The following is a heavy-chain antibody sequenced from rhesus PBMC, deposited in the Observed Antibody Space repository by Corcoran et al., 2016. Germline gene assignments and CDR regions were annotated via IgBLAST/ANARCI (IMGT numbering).Heavy chain of an antibody. J-gene: IGHJ4*01. CDR2: IYGSGSST. Sequence: QLQLQESGPGLVKPSETLSVTCAVSGGSISSSYWSWIRQAPGKGLEWIGDIYGSGSSTNYNPSLKSRVTLSIDTSKNQLSLKLSSVTAADTAVYYCASGWDYFDYWGQGVLVTVSS. CDR3: ASGWDYFDY. CDR1: GGSISSSY. D-gene: IGHD1-44*01. V-gene: IGHV4-169*02.